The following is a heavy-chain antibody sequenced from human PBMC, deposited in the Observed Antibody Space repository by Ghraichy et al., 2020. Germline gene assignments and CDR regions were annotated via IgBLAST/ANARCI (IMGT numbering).Heavy chain of an antibody. CDR2: ISGSGAGT. J-gene: IGHJ4*02. D-gene: IGHD3-22*01. CDR3: AKDRLSGYNYYDY. Sequence: GGSLRLSCAASGFTFNNYAMSWVRQAPGKGLEWVSAISGSGAGTYYADSVKGRFTVSRDNSKNTLYLQMNSLRAEDTAVYYCAKDRLSGYNYYDYWGQGTLVTVSS. V-gene: IGHV3-23*01. CDR1: GFTFNNYA.